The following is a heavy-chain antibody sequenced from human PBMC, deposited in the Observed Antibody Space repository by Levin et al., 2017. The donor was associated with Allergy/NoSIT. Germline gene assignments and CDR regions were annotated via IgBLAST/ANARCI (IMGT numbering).Heavy chain of an antibody. V-gene: IGHV1-3*01. CDR2: INAGNGNT. CDR3: ARESGYSYGANFDY. J-gene: IGHJ4*02. Sequence: GESLKISCKASGYTFTSYAMHWVRQAPGQRPEWMGWINAGNGNTKYSQKFQGRVTITRDTSASTAYMELSSLRSEDTAVYYCARESGYSYGANFDYWGQGTLVTVSS. D-gene: IGHD5-18*01. CDR1: GYTFTSYA.